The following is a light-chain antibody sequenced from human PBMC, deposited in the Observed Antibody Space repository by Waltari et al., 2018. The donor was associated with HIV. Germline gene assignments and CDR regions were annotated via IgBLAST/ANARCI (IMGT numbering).Light chain of an antibody. CDR1: SSDIGAYNR. J-gene: IGLJ3*02. V-gene: IGLV2-18*02. Sequence: QSALTQPPSVSGSLGQSVTISCTGTSSDIGAYNRVYWYQQSPGTAPKLRIYEVTHRPSGVPVRFSGSKSGNTASLTISCRQADDEADYYCSSYTTSSTWVFGGGTKLTVL. CDR2: EVT. CDR3: SSYTTSSTWV.